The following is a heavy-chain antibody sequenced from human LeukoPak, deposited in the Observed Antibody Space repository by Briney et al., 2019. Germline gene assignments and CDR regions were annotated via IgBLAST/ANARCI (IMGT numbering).Heavy chain of an antibody. CDR3: ARARGGYDLDY. V-gene: IGHV3-7*01. CDR2: IKQDGGEK. J-gene: IGHJ4*02. CDR1: GFTFSSYA. Sequence: GGSLRLSCAASGFTFSSYAMSWVRQAPGKGLEWVANIKQDGGEKYYVASVKGRFTISRDNVKNSLYLQMNSLRVEDTAVYYCARARGGYDLDYWGQGTLVTVSS. D-gene: IGHD5-12*01.